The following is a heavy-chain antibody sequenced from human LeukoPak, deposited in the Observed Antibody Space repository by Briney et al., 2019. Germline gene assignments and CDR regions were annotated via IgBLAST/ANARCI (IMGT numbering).Heavy chain of an antibody. CDR2: ISSETYGGST. V-gene: IGHV3-49*03. D-gene: IGHD3-22*01. CDR3: SRVIPRYYYGSSGYSYSDF. J-gene: IGHJ4*02. Sequence: GGSLRLSCTASGFTFGDYAMSWFRHAPGKGLEWVGFISSETYGGSTKYAASVTGRFTISRDDSKSIAHLQMNSMKTEDTAVYYCSRVIPRYYYGSSGYSYSDFWGQGTLVTVSS. CDR1: GFTFGDYA.